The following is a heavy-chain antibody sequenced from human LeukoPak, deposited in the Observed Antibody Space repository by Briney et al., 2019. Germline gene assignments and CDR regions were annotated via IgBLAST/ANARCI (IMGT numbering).Heavy chain of an antibody. CDR3: ARERGFIYDSSGYKVGGDAFDI. CDR1: GFTFSSYW. CDR2: INSDGSIT. V-gene: IGHV3-74*01. J-gene: IGHJ3*02. D-gene: IGHD3-22*01. Sequence: PGGSLRLSCAASGFTFSSYWMHWVRQAPGKGLVWVSGINSDGSITTYADSVKGRSTISRDNANNTLYLQMNSLRAEDTAVYYCARERGFIYDSSGYKVGGDAFDIWGQGTMVTVSS.